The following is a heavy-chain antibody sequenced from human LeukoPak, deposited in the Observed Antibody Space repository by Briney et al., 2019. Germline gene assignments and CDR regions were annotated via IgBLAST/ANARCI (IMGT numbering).Heavy chain of an antibody. J-gene: IGHJ4*02. Sequence: GGSLRLSCAASGFAFSNYGMHWVRQAPGQGLEWVAVISFDGTNKYYADSLKGRFTISRDNSKNTVYLQMNSLRPEDTAVFYCARDGGRATIVRGIIIMSVGDFWGQGALVTVST. V-gene: IGHV3-30*03. CDR2: ISFDGTNK. CDR1: GFAFSNYG. CDR3: ARDGGRATIVRGIIIMSVGDF. D-gene: IGHD3-10*01.